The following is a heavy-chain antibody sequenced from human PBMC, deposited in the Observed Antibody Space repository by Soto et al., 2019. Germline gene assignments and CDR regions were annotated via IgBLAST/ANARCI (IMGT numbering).Heavy chain of an antibody. V-gene: IGHV4-59*01. D-gene: IGHD2-15*01. Sequence: SETLSLTCTVSGASITTYYWSWIRQPPGKGLEWFGYISYSGSTDYNPSLKSRVTISFDASKNQISLQVRSATAADAAVYYCARDLKEYCSDGKCNWFDPWGQGTLVTVSS. CDR3: ARDLKEYCSDGKCNWFDP. CDR1: GASITTYY. CDR2: ISYSGST. J-gene: IGHJ5*02.